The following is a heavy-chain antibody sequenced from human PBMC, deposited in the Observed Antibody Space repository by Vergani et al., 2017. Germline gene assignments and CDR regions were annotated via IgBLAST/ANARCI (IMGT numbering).Heavy chain of an antibody. J-gene: IGHJ3*01. Sequence: QVQLQASGPGRVKPSQTLYLTCTMSGGSISAGYYFWSWIRQPAGKGLEWLGHISASGNASHSPSLKTRVSMSVNTSKNQLSLTVTSVTAADTAIYFCARRSGGYYSGGKVHPLRTAFDVWGHGTVVTVSS. CDR1: GGSISAGYYF. D-gene: IGHD2-15*01. V-gene: IGHV4-61*02. CDR2: ISASGNA. CDR3: ARRSGGYYSGGKVHPLRTAFDV.